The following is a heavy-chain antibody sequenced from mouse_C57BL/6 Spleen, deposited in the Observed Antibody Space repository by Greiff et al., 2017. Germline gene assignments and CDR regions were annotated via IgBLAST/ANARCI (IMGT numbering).Heavy chain of an antibody. J-gene: IGHJ2*01. V-gene: IGHV1-47*01. CDR1: GYTFTTYP. Sequence: VQLQQSGAELVKPGASVKMSCKASGYTFTTYPLEWMKQNHGTSLEWIGNFHPYNDDTKYNEKFKGKATLTVEKSSSTAFLSLSRLKSDDSSVYCCAMGGFDFWGKGTTLTVSS. CDR3: AMGGFDF. CDR2: FHPYNDDT.